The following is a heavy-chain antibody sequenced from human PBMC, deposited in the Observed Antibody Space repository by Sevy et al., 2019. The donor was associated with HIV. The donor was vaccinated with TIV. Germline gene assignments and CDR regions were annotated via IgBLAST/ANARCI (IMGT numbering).Heavy chain of an antibody. CDR3: ARDSTTRPRVLDY. Sequence: SETLSLTCSVSGGSISSYFWTWVRQSPGKGLEWIGNIYFTGNTDYSPSLKSRVTLSLDTSKSQFSLTLKSVTAADTAIYFCARDSTTRPRVLDYWGHGTLVTASS. CDR1: GGSISSYF. D-gene: IGHD1-1*01. V-gene: IGHV4-59*01. J-gene: IGHJ4*01. CDR2: IYFTGNT.